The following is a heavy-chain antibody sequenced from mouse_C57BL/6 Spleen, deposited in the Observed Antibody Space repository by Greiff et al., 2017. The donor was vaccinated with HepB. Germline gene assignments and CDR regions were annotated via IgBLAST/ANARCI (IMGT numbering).Heavy chain of an antibody. CDR3: ARGPDFDY. V-gene: IGHV5-4*03. Sequence: EVKLMESGGGLVKPGGSLKLSCAASGFTFSSYAMSWVRQTPEKRLEWVATISDGGSYTYYPDNVKGRFTISRDNAKNNLYLQISHLKSEDTAMYYCARGPDFDYWGQGTTLTVAS. CDR1: GFTFSSYA. CDR2: ISDGGSYT. J-gene: IGHJ2*01.